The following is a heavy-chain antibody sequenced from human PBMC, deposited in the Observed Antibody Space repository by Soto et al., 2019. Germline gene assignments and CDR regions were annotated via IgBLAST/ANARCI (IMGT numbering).Heavy chain of an antibody. CDR3: ARGYYYDSSGYYYRYFDY. CDR2: IYHSGST. V-gene: IGHV4-30-2*01. Sequence: SETLSLTCAVSGGSISSGGYSWSWIRQPPGKGLEWIGYIYHSGSTYYNPSLKSRVTISVDRSKNQFSLKLSSVTAADTAVYYCARGYYYDSSGYYYRYFDYWGQGTLVTVSS. CDR1: GGSISSGGYS. D-gene: IGHD3-22*01. J-gene: IGHJ4*02.